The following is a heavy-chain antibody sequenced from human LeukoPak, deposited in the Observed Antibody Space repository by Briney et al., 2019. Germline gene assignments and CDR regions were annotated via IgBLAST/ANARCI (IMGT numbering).Heavy chain of an antibody. V-gene: IGHV4-38-2*02. CDR1: GYSISSGYY. CDR2: INHSGST. J-gene: IGHJ4*02. D-gene: IGHD3-10*01. CDR3: AKTYYYGSGSQGVTDY. Sequence: SETLSLTCTVSGYSISSGYYWGWIRQPPGKGLEWIGSINHSGSTNYNPSLKSRVTISVDTSKNQFSLKLSSVTAADTAVYYCAKTYYYGSGSQGVTDYWGQGTLVTVSS.